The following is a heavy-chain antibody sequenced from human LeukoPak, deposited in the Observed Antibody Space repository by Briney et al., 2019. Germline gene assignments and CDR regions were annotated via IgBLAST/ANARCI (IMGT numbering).Heavy chain of an antibody. D-gene: IGHD7-27*01. CDR2: IYYSGST. Sequence: SETLSLTCTVSGGSISSYYWSWIRQPPGKGLEWIGSIYYSGSTYYTPSLKSRVTISVDTSKNQFSLKLSSVTAADTAVYYCARETGGYWFDPWGQGTLVTVSS. CDR3: ARETGGYWFDP. CDR1: GGSISSYY. J-gene: IGHJ5*02. V-gene: IGHV4-59*01.